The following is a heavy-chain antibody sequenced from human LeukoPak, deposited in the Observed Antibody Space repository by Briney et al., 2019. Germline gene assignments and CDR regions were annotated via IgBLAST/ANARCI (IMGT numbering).Heavy chain of an antibody. J-gene: IGHJ4*02. CDR2: IYYSGST. CDR3: ARDRVDTAMVTPFDY. Sequence: SETLSLTCTVSGGSISSGSYYWSWIRQPAGKGLEWIGSIYYSGSTYYNPSLKSRVTISVDTSKNQFSLKLSSVTAADTAVYYCARDRVDTAMVTPFDYWGQGTLVTVSS. D-gene: IGHD5-18*01. V-gene: IGHV4-39*07. CDR1: GGSISSGSYY.